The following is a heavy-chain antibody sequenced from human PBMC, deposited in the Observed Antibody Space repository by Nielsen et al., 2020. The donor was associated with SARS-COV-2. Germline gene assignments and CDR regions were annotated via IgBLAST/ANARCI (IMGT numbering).Heavy chain of an antibody. CDR1: GGTFSNYA. V-gene: IGHV1-69*06. D-gene: IGHD6-13*01. J-gene: IGHJ5*02. CDR2: IIPMFDTT. CDR3: ATGPGQLVLGWFDP. Sequence: SVKVSCKLSGGTFSNYAISWLRQAPGQGPEYMGGIIPMFDTTIYAQKFQGRVTMTEDTSTDTAYMELSSLRSEDTAVYYCATGPGQLVLGWFDPWGQGTLVTVSS.